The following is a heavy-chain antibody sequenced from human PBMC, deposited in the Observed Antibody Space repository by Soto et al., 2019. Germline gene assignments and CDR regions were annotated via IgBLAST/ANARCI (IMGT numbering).Heavy chain of an antibody. D-gene: IGHD3-22*01. CDR3: AIPYSSGYFAY. CDR1: GGSISSSSYY. V-gene: IGHV4-39*01. J-gene: IGHJ4*02. Sequence: PSETLSLTCTVSGGSISSSSYYWGWIRQPPGKGLEWIGSIYYSGSTYYNPSLKSRVTISVDTSKNQFSLKLSSVTAAGTAVYYCAIPYSSGYFAYWGQGTLVTVSS. CDR2: IYYSGST.